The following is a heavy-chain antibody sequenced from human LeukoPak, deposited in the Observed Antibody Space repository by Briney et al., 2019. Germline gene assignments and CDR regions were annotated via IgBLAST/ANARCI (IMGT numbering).Heavy chain of an antibody. Sequence: PSETLSLTCTVSGGSISSYYWSWLRQPPGKGLEWLGYIYYSGSTNYNPSLKSRVTISVDTSKNQFSLKLSSVTAADTAVYYCARQWRTGGWRFDYWGQGTLVTVSS. J-gene: IGHJ4*02. D-gene: IGHD6-19*01. CDR1: GGSISSYY. V-gene: IGHV4-59*01. CDR3: ARQWRTGGWRFDY. CDR2: IYYSGST.